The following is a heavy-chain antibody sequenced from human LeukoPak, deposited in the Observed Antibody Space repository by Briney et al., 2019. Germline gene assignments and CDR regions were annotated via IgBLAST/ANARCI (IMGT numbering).Heavy chain of an antibody. CDR3: TKGKDFFDNSGQWEYWCFDL. Sequence: ASVKVSCKAFGFNSTDYYIHWVRQAPGQGLEWMGWINPNTGATSYAEKFQGRVTMTRDPSISTAHMELSSLRSGDTAVYYCTKGKDFFDNSGQWEYWCFDLWGRGTLVTVSS. V-gene: IGHV1-2*02. CDR1: GFNSTDYY. J-gene: IGHJ2*01. D-gene: IGHD6-19*01. CDR2: INPNTGAT.